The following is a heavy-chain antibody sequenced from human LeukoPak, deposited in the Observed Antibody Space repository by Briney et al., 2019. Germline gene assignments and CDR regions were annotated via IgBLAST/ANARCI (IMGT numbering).Heavy chain of an antibody. Sequence: GGSMRLSCAASGFTFSSIWMSWDRQAPGKGLEWVSNIKQDGSEKSYMYSGKGRFNISRDKARNSLYLQMNSLRAEDTAVYYCVRVRYYYDSSGYCFDYWGQGTLVTVSS. CDR2: IKQDGSEK. CDR1: GFTFSSIW. D-gene: IGHD3-22*01. J-gene: IGHJ4*02. V-gene: IGHV3-7*01. CDR3: VRVRYYYDSSGYCFDY.